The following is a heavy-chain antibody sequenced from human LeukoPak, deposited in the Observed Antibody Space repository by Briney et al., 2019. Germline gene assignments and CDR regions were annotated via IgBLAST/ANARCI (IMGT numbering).Heavy chain of an antibody. Sequence: PGGSLRLSCAASGFTFSNYWMNWVRQAPGKGLEWVANIKQDGSEKYYVDSVKGRFTISRDNAKNSLFLQMNSLRVEDTAVYYCGRSPDGVDNWGQGTLVTVSS. V-gene: IGHV3-7*01. CDR2: IKQDGSEK. J-gene: IGHJ4*02. CDR3: GRSPDGVDN. CDR1: GFTFSNYW. D-gene: IGHD3-10*01.